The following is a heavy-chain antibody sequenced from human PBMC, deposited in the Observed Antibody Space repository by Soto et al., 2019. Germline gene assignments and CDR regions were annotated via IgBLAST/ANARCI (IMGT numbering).Heavy chain of an antibody. CDR1: GGSISSSNW. CDR2: IYHSGST. CDR3: ASLCSSTSCSNYYYYYGMDV. D-gene: IGHD2-2*01. V-gene: IGHV4-4*02. J-gene: IGHJ6*02. Sequence: SETLSLTCAVSGGSISSSNWWSWVRQPPGKGLEWIGEIYHSGSTNYNPSLKSRVTISVDKSKNQFSLKLSSVTAADTAVYYCASLCSSTSCSNYYYYYGMDVWGQGTTVTAP.